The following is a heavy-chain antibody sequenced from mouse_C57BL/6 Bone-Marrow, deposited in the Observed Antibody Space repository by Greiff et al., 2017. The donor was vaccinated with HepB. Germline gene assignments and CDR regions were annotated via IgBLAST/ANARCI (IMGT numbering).Heavy chain of an antibody. V-gene: IGHV14-1*01. CDR2: IDPEDGDT. J-gene: IGHJ4*01. CDR3: TTYGNYEDSMDY. Sequence: VQLQQSGAELVRPGASVKLSCTASGFNIKDYYMHWVKQRPEQGLEWIGRIDPEDGDTEYAPKFQGKATMTADPSSNTAYLQLSSLTSEDTAVYYCTTYGNYEDSMDYWGQGTSVTVSS. D-gene: IGHD2-1*01. CDR1: GFNIKDYY.